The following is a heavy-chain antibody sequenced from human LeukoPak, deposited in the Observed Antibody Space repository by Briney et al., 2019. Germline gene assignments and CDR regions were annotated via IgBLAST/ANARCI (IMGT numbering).Heavy chain of an antibody. CDR1: GFTFSSYW. CDR2: IKQDGTER. J-gene: IGHJ4*02. Sequence: GGSLRLSCAASGFTFSSYWMSWVRQAPGKGLEWVANIKQDGTERYYVDSVNGGFTISRDNAKNSLYLQMSSLRVEDTAVYYCAKVANYYYGSESYYFFEHWGQGTPVTASS. D-gene: IGHD3-10*01. CDR3: AKVANYYYGSESYYFFEH. V-gene: IGHV3-7*01.